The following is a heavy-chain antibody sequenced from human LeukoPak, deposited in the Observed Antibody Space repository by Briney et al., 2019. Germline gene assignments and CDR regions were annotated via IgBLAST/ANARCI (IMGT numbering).Heavy chain of an antibody. CDR1: GGSISSGDYY. CDR2: IYYSGST. V-gene: IGHV4-30-4*08. Sequence: SQTLSLTCTVSGGSISSGDYYWSWIRQPPGKGLEWIGYIYYSGSTYYNPSLKSRVTISVDTSKNQFSLKLSSVTAADTAVYYCASLTGNSDAFDIWGQGTMVTVSS. CDR3: ASLTGNSDAFDI. D-gene: IGHD4-23*01. J-gene: IGHJ3*02.